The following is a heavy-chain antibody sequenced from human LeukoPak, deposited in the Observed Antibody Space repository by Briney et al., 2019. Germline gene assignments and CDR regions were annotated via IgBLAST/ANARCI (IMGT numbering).Heavy chain of an antibody. CDR1: GFTFSSYA. Sequence: GGSLRLSCAASGFTFSSYAMSWVRQAPGKGLEWVSAISGSGGSTYYADSVKSRFTISRDNSKNTLYLQMNSLRAEDTAVYYCARRYSGSYYDFWSGPWGYYYGMDVWGQGTTVTVSS. CDR3: ARRYSGSYYDFWSGPWGYYYGMDV. V-gene: IGHV3-23*01. J-gene: IGHJ6*02. CDR2: ISGSGGST. D-gene: IGHD3-3*01.